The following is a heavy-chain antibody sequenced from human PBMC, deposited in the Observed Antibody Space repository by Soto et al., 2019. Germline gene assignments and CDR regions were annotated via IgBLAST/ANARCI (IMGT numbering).Heavy chain of an antibody. CDR1: GASVISGDW. J-gene: IGHJ5*01. CDR2: IFHSGAT. Sequence: RSETLSLTCAVSGASVISGDWLRSFRQSPGKGPECIGEIFHSGATNYNPSLKSRVDISMDKSKNQFSLRLTSVTAADTAVYYCARGYGTARRWFDFWGQGTLVTVSS. CDR3: ARGYGTARRWFDF. V-gene: IGHV4-4*02. D-gene: IGHD5-18*01.